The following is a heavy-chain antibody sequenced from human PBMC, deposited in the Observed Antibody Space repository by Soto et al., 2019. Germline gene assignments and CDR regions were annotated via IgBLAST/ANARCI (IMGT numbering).Heavy chain of an antibody. CDR2: IWYDGSNK. J-gene: IGHJ4*02. V-gene: IGHV3-33*01. CDR1: GFTFSSYG. CDR3: AREGQGIAAAGTVDY. D-gene: IGHD6-13*01. Sequence: GGSLRLSCAASGFTFSSYGMHWVRQAPGKGLEWVAIIWYDGSNKYYADSVKGRFTISRDNSKNTLYLQMNSLRAEDTAVYYCAREGQGIAAAGTVDYWGQGTLVTVSS.